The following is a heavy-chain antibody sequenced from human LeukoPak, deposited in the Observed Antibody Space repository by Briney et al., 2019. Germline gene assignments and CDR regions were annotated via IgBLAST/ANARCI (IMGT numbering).Heavy chain of an antibody. CDR3: ARDINRITMVRGVTLRNYYYYGMDV. D-gene: IGHD3-10*01. CDR2: ISYDGSNK. V-gene: IGHV3-30*04. J-gene: IGHJ6*02. CDR1: GFTFSSYA. Sequence: GRSLRLSCAASGFTFSSYAMHWVRQAPGKGLEWVAVISYDGSNKYYADFVKGRFTISRDNSKNTLYLQMNSLRAEDTAVYYCARDINRITMVRGVTLRNYYYYGMDVWGQGTTVTVSS.